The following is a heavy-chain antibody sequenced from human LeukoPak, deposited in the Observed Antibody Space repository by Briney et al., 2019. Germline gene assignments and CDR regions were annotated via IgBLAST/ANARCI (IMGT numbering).Heavy chain of an antibody. CDR2: IFHTGHT. Sequence: SETLSLTCAVSGGSISSGDFPWSWIRQPPGKGLEWIGYIFHTGHTSYNPSLKSRVTISVDMSKNQLSLRLTSVTAADTAVYYCTRGFYGAGSHFDYWGQGTLVTVSS. V-gene: IGHV4-30-2*01. J-gene: IGHJ4*02. D-gene: IGHD3-10*01. CDR1: GGSISSGDFP. CDR3: TRGFYGAGSHFDY.